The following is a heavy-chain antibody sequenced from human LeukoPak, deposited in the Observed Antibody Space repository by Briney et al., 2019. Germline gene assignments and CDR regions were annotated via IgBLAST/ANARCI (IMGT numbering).Heavy chain of an antibody. Sequence: PGGSLRLSCAASGFTFSSYAMSGVRQAPGKGLEWVSAIGGSGGSTYYADSVKGRFAISRDNSKNTLYLQMNSLRADDTAVYYCAKVRGDGYNYFDYWGQGTLVTVSS. J-gene: IGHJ4*02. CDR2: IGGSGGST. CDR1: GFTFSSYA. V-gene: IGHV3-23*01. CDR3: AKVRGDGYNYFDY. D-gene: IGHD5-24*01.